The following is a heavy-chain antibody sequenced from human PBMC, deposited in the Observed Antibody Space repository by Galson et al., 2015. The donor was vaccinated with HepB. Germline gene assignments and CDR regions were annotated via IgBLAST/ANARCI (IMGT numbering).Heavy chain of an antibody. V-gene: IGHV3-72*01. CDR3: ARDETGYWYFDL. J-gene: IGHJ2*01. Sequence: SLRLSCAASGFTFGDHYMDWFRQAPGKGLEWVGRSRDKAHSYSTEYAASVKGRFTTFRDDSKNSLYLQMNSLKTEDTAVYYCARDETGYWYFDLWGRGTLVTVSS. CDR1: GFTFGDHY. CDR2: SRDKAHSYST.